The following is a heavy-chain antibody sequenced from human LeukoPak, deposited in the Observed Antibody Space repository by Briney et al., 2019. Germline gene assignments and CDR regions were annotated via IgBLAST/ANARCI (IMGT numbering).Heavy chain of an antibody. CDR2: IYSGGST. D-gene: IGHD3-10*01. V-gene: IGHV3-53*01. J-gene: IGHJ4*02. CDR3: ARAKPKNMVRGLIMRRESRYYFDY. CDR1: GFTFSDYY. Sequence: PGGSLRLSCAASGFTFSDYYMSWIRQAPGKGLEWVSVIYSGGSTYYADSVKGRFTISRDNSKSTLYIQMSSLRAEDTAVYYCARAKPKNMVRGLIMRRESRYYFDYWGQGTLVTVSS.